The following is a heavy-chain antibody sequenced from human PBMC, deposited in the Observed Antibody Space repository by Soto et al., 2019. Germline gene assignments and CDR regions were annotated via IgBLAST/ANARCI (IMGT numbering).Heavy chain of an antibody. Sequence: CCAACRLRFNSYGMDLVRKTPGKGLEWVAVISYDGSNKYYADSVKGRFTISRDNSKNTLYLQMNSLRAEDTAVYYCANVVGAPYYYYYGMDVWGQGTTVTVSS. D-gene: IGHD1-26*01. CDR1: RLRFNSYG. CDR2: ISYDGSNK. V-gene: IGHV3-30*18. CDR3: ANVVGAPYYYYYGMDV. J-gene: IGHJ6*02.